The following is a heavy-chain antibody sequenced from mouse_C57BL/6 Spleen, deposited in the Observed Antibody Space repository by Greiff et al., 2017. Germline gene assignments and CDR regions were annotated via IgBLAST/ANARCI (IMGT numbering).Heavy chain of an antibody. CDR1: GFNIKDDY. Sequence: EVKVEESGAELVRPGASVKLSCTASGFNIKDDYMHWVKQRPEQGLEWIGWIDPENGDTEYASKFQGKATITADTSSNTAYLQLSSLTSEDTAVYYCTIYGSSYVDYWGQGTTLTVSS. CDR2: IDPENGDT. CDR3: TIYGSSYVDY. J-gene: IGHJ2*01. V-gene: IGHV14-4*01. D-gene: IGHD1-1*01.